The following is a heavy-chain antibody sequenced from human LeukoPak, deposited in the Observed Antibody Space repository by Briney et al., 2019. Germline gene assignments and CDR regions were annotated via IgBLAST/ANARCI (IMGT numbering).Heavy chain of an antibody. J-gene: IGHJ4*02. CDR3: ARAPWGVGATPPY. D-gene: IGHD1-26*01. CDR2: ISYDGSNK. Sequence: PGGSLRLSCAASGFIFSTHSMFWVRQAPGKGLEWVAVISYDGSNKNYADSVKGRLTISRDNSKNTLYLRMDSLRTDDTAMYYCARAPWGVGATPPYWGQGTLVTVSS. CDR1: GFIFSTHS. V-gene: IGHV3-30-3*01.